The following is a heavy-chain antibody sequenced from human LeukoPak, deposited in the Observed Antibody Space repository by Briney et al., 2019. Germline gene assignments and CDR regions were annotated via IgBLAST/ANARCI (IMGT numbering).Heavy chain of an antibody. CDR2: MNPNSGNT. V-gene: IGHV1-8*01. D-gene: IGHD6-6*01. CDR1: GYTFTSYD. CDR3: SIAAARSYP. Sequence: ASLKLSCTASGYTFTSYDINWVRQAPGQGLEWMGWMNPNSGNTGYAQKLQGRVTITRNTSISTAYMELSSLRSEDTAVYYCSIAAARSYPWGQGTLVTVSS. J-gene: IGHJ5*02.